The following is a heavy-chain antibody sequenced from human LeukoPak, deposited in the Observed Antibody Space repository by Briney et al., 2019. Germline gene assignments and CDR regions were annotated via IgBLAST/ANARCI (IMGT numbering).Heavy chain of an antibody. CDR3: ARFTIAVEEGHWFDP. Sequence: PSETLSLTCAVYGGSFSGYYWSWIRQPPGKGLEWIGEINHSGSTNYNPSLKSRVTISVDTSKNQFSLKLSSVTAADTAVYYCARFTIAVEEGHWFDPWGQGTLVTVSS. V-gene: IGHV4-34*01. J-gene: IGHJ5*02. CDR2: INHSGST. CDR1: GGSFSGYY. D-gene: IGHD6-19*01.